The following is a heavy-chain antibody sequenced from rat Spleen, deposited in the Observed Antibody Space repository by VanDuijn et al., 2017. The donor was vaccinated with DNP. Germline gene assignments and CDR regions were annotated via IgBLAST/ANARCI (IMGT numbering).Heavy chain of an antibody. CDR1: GFTFSNYD. D-gene: IGHD5-1*01. Sequence: EVQLVESGGGLVQPGRSLKLSCAASGFTFSNYDMAWFRQAPTKGLEWVATITYDGSRTFYRDSVKGRFTISRENAKSTLYLQMNSLRSEDTATYYCTTTGSTSFDYWGQGVMVTVSS. CDR3: TTTGSTSFDY. J-gene: IGHJ2*01. CDR2: ITYDGSRT. V-gene: IGHV5S10*01.